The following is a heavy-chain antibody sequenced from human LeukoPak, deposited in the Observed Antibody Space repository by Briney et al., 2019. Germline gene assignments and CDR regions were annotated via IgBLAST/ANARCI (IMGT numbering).Heavy chain of an antibody. D-gene: IGHD5-18*01. V-gene: IGHV4-39*01. J-gene: IGHJ4*02. CDR1: GGSISSSSYY. CDR2: IYYSGST. Sequence: ASETLSLTCTVSGGSISSSSYYWGWIRQPPGKGLECIGSIYYSGSTYYNPSLKSRLTICVDTSKNQFSLKLSSVTAADTAVYYCARLGYSYGFSGWGQGTLVTVSS. CDR3: ARLGYSYGFSG.